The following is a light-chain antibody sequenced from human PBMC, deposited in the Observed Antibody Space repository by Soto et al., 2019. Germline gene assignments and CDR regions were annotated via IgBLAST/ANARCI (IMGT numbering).Light chain of an antibody. J-gene: IGKJ1*01. CDR2: GAS. CDR1: QSVSTNY. CDR3: QHYGGRWT. V-gene: IGKV3-20*01. Sequence: IVLTQSPGTLSLSPGERATLSCRASQSVSTNYIAWYQKTPGRAPRLLIYGASKRATGIPDRFSGSGSGTDFALTISSLEFGDSGMYYCQHYGGRWTFGQGTKVEI.